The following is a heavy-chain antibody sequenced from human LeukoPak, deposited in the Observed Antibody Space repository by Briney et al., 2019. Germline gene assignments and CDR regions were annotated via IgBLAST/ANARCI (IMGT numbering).Heavy chain of an antibody. V-gene: IGHV3-48*01. CDR3: AKGAYGSGSYYGFDWFDP. Sequence: GGSLRLSCAASGFTFTSYNMNWVRQAPGKGLEWVSYISSSSFTIYYADSVKGRFTISRDNSKNTLYLQMNSLRAEDTAVYYCAKGAYGSGSYYGFDWFDPWGQGTLVTVSS. J-gene: IGHJ5*02. CDR1: GFTFTSYN. CDR2: ISSSSFTI. D-gene: IGHD3-10*01.